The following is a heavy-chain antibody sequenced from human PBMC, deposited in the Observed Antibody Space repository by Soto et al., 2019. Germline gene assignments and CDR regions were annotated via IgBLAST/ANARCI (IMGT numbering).Heavy chain of an antibody. CDR3: ATDPLLLWFGDRTWFDP. D-gene: IGHD3-10*01. CDR1: GYTLTGLS. Sequence: GASVKVSCKVSGYTLTGLSMHWVLQSRLKGLEWMGGFDPEDGETIYAQKFQGRVTMTEDTSTDTAYMELSSLRSEDTAVYYCATDPLLLWFGDRTWFDPWGQGTLVTVSS. CDR2: FDPEDGET. J-gene: IGHJ5*02. V-gene: IGHV1-24*01.